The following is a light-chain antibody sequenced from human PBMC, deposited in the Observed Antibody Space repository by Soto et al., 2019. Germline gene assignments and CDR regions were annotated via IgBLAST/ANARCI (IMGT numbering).Light chain of an antibody. CDR1: SSDVGGYNY. Sequence: QSALTQPASVSWSPGQSITISCTGTSSDVGGYNYVSWYQQHPGKAPKLMIYEVSNRPSGVSNRFSGSKSGNTASLTISGLQADDEADYYCSSYTSSSTLFGTGTKVTVL. CDR2: EVS. CDR3: SSYTSSSTL. V-gene: IGLV2-14*01. J-gene: IGLJ1*01.